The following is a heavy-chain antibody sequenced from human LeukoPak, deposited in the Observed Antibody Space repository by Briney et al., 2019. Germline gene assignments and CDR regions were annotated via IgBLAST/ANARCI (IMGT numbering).Heavy chain of an antibody. D-gene: IGHD3-22*01. Sequence: ASVKVSCKASGYTFTGCYMHWVRQAPGQGLEWMGWINPDSGGTNYAQKFQGRVTMTRDTSISTAYMELSRLRSDDTAVYYCARDYYDSSGYSRLPDYWGQGTLVTVSS. CDR3: ARDYYDSSGYSRLPDY. J-gene: IGHJ4*02. CDR2: INPDSGGT. CDR1: GYTFTGCY. V-gene: IGHV1-2*02.